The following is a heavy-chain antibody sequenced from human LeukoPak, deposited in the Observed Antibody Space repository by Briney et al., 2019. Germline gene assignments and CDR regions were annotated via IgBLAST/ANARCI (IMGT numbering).Heavy chain of an antibody. CDR2: ISSSSSHT. Sequence: KTGGSLRLSCAASGFTFSDYYMSWIRQAPGKGLEWVSYISSSSSHTNYADSVKGRFTISRDNAKNSLYLQMNSLRAEDTAVYYCARLRLAALDYWGQGTLVTVSS. CDR3: ARLRLAALDY. D-gene: IGHD6-6*01. V-gene: IGHV3-11*06. J-gene: IGHJ4*02. CDR1: GFTFSDYY.